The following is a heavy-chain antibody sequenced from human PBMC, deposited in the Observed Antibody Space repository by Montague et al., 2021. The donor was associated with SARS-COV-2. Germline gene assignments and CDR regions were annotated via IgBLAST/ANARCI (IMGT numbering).Heavy chain of an antibody. Sequence: SETLSLTCAVYGGSFSVYYWSWLRQSAGSGLEWIAEIYPSGTANYNPSLKSRVTISVDTSKNQFTLKLTSVTAADTAVYYCAKERDVVGAASALVGFVLWGQGTMVTVSS. J-gene: IGHJ3*01. CDR1: GGSFSVYY. CDR2: IYPSGTA. D-gene: IGHD2-15*01. V-gene: IGHV4-34*01. CDR3: AKERDVVGAASALVGFVL.